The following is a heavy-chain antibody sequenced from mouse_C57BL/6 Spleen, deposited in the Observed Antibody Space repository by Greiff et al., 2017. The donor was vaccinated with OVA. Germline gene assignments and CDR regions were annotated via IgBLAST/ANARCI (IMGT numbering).Heavy chain of an antibody. CDR3: THYSNYRDYYAMDY. J-gene: IGHJ4*01. V-gene: IGHV14-4*01. D-gene: IGHD2-5*01. Sequence: VQLQQSGAELVRPGASVKLSCTASGFNIKDDYMHWVKQRPEQGLEWIGWIDPENGDTEYASKFQGKATITADTTSNTAYLQLSSLTSEDTADYYCTHYSNYRDYYAMDYWGQGTSVTVSA. CDR1: GFNIKDDY. CDR2: IDPENGDT.